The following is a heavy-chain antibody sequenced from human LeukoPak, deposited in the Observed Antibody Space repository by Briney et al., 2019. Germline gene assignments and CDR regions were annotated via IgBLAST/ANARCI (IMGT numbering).Heavy chain of an antibody. D-gene: IGHD3-3*01. V-gene: IGHV3-74*01. CDR3: AREHGVVISRGRRYNWFDP. J-gene: IGHJ5*02. CDR1: GFTFSSYW. CDR2: INSDGSST. Sequence: GGPLRLSCAASGFTFSSYWMHWVRQAPGKGLVWVSRINSDGSSTSYADSVKGRFTISRDNAKNTLYLQMNSLRAEDTAVYYCAREHGVVISRGRRYNWFDPWGQGTLVTVSS.